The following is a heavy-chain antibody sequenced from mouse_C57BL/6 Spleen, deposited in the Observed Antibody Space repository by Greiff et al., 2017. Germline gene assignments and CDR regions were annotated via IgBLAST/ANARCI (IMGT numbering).Heavy chain of an antibody. CDR3: ARSDYGSYWYFDV. CDR1: GYTFTSYW. Sequence: QVQLQQPGAELVKPGASVKLSCKASGYTFTSYWMHWVKQRPGQGLEWIGMIHPNSGSTNYKEKFKSKATLTVDKSSSTAYMQLSSLTSEDSAVYYCARSDYGSYWYFDVWGTGTTVTVSS. J-gene: IGHJ1*03. V-gene: IGHV1-64*01. D-gene: IGHD1-1*01. CDR2: IHPNSGST.